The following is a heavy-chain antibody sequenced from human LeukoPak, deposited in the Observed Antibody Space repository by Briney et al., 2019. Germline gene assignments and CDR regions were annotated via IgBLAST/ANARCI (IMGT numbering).Heavy chain of an antibody. V-gene: IGHV4-39*01. Sequence: PSETLSLTCTVSGGSIRMSTYYWGWIRQPPGKGLEWIGSIDHSGSTHYNPSLRSRVTMSVDTSKNQFTLKVTAVTAADTAVYYCVTNGTVTVAGTKFNYFDYWGQGALVTVSS. CDR3: VTNGTVTVAGTKFNYFDY. CDR1: GGSIRMSTYY. CDR2: IDHSGST. J-gene: IGHJ4*02. D-gene: IGHD6-19*01.